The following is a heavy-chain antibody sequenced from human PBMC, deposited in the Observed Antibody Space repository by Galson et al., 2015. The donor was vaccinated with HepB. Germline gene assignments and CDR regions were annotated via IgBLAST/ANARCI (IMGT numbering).Heavy chain of an antibody. J-gene: IGHJ4*02. CDR3: ARAVKRLLTAMNFDY. V-gene: IGHV5-51*01. CDR1: GYSFTNYW. Sequence: QSGAEVKKPGESLKISCKGSGYSFTNYWIGWVRQMPGKGLEWMGIIYPDDSNIRYSPSFQGQVTISADKSISTVFLQWTSLEASDTARYYCARAVKRLLTAMNFDYWGQGTQVTVSS. D-gene: IGHD5-18*01. CDR2: IYPDDSNI.